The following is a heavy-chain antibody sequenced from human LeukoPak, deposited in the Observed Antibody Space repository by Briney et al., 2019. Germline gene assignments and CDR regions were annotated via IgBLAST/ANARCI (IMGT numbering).Heavy chain of an antibody. CDR3: AKDREGYYGSGSYYNGYYYYGMDV. J-gene: IGHJ6*02. Sequence: PGGSLRLSCAASGFTVSQNYMHWVRQAPGKGLEWVAVISYDGSNKYYADSVKGRFTISRDNSKNTLYLQMNSLRAEDTAVYYCAKDREGYYGSGSYYNGYYYYGMDVWGQGTTVTVSS. CDR1: GFTVSQNY. V-gene: IGHV3-30*18. D-gene: IGHD3-10*01. CDR2: ISYDGSNK.